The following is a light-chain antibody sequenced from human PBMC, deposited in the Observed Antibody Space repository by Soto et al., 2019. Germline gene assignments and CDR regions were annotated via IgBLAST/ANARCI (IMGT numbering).Light chain of an antibody. CDR1: TSDVGGYNY. CDR2: EVS. CDR3: NSYTSKSTGV. Sequence: QSALTQPASVSGSPGQSITISCTGTTSDVGGYNYVSWYQQHPGKAPKLIIYEVSNQPSGVSNRFSGSRSVNTAYLTTSGLQAEDEADYYCNSYTSKSTGVFGTGTKLTVL. V-gene: IGLV2-14*01. J-gene: IGLJ1*01.